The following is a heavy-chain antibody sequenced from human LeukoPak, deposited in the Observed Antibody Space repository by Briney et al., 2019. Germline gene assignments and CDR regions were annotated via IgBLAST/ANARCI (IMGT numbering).Heavy chain of an antibody. D-gene: IGHD3-3*01. CDR1: GGSINSTNW. J-gene: IGHJ4*02. CDR3: SRESGAFSPFGY. V-gene: IGHV4-4*02. CDR2: ISLSGLT. Sequence: PSGTLSLTCGVSGGSINSTNWWSWVRQPPGQGLEWIGEISLSGLTNYNPSLKSRVTMSLDKSKNHLSLNLTSVTAADTAVYYCSRESGAFSPFGYWGQGTLVTVSS.